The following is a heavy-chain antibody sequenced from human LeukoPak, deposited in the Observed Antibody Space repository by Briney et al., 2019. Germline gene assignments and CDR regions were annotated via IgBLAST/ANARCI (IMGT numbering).Heavy chain of an antibody. D-gene: IGHD3-10*01. V-gene: IGHV4-59*01. CDR1: GGSINDFY. J-gene: IGHJ5*02. CDR3: ARGGYYGSGNDFRFDP. CDR2: IYYSGST. Sequence: SETLSLTCTVSGGSINDFYWSWIRQPPGKGLEYIGNIYYSGSTNYNPSLKSRATISVDTSKNQFSLKLSSVTAADTAVYYCARGGYYGSGNDFRFDPWGQGTLVTVSS.